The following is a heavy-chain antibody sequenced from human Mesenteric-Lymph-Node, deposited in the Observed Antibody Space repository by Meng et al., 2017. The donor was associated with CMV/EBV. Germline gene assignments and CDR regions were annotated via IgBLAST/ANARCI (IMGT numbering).Heavy chain of an antibody. Sequence: KVSCKASGYTFTTYAISWVRQAPGQGLEWMGRISGYNGNTNYAQRLQGRVSMTTDTNTSTAYMELRSLRSDDTAVYYCARTWLQFEDYWGQGTLVTVSS. D-gene: IGHD5-24*01. J-gene: IGHJ4*02. CDR2: ISGYNGNT. V-gene: IGHV1-18*01. CDR3: ARTWLQFEDY. CDR1: GYTFTTYA.